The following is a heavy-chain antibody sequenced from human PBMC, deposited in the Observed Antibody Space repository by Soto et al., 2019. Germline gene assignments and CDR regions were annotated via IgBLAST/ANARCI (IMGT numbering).Heavy chain of an antibody. Sequence: ASVKVSCKTSGYTFTGYHLHWVRQAPGQGLEWMGWINTDSGDTLYGQKFQGWVTMTRDTSTNTAYMEMSRLRSDDTAVYYCARWVGASNWFDPWAREPWSPSPQ. CDR1: GYTFTGYH. J-gene: IGHJ5*02. CDR3: ARWVGASNWFDP. CDR2: INTDSGDT. V-gene: IGHV1-2*04. D-gene: IGHD1-26*01.